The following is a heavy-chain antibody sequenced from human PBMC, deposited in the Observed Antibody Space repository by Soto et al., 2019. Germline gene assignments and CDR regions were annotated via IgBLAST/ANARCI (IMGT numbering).Heavy chain of an antibody. V-gene: IGHV1-18*01. J-gene: IGHJ4*02. CDR2: ISAYNGNT. Sequence: ASVKVSCKASGYTFTSYGISWVRQAPGQGLEWMGWISAYNGNTNYAQKLQGRVTMTTDTSTSTAYMELRSLRSDDTAVYYCTRPNCSSTSCYDDYWCEGRMVTVS. D-gene: IGHD2-2*01. CDR1: GYTFTSYG. CDR3: TRPNCSSTSCYDDY.